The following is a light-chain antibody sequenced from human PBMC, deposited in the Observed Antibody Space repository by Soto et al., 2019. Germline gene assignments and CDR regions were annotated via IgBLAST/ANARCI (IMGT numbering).Light chain of an antibody. V-gene: IGLV2-14*01. J-gene: IGLJ1*01. CDR3: SSKTSSGTLYV. CDR1: SSDVGGSKY. CDR2: EVS. Sequence: QSVLTQPASVSGSPGQSITIPCTGSSSDVGGSKYVSWYQQHPGKAPRLMIYEVSYRPSGVSNRFSGSKSGNTASLTVSGLQAEDEADYYCSSKTSSGTLYVFGTGTKGTVL.